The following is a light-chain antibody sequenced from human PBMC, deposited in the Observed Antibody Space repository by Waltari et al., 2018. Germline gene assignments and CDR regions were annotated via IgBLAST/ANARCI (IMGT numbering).Light chain of an antibody. V-gene: IGKV1-5*01. CDR3: QQYNNWPLT. J-gene: IGKJ4*01. Sequence: DLQMTQSPSTLSPSVVYPVTITCRASQSISDYLAWYQQKPGKAPKLLIYDASTLKNGVPSRFSGSVSGTEFTLTISSLQPDDFAVYYCQQYNNWPLTFGGGTKVEIK. CDR2: DAS. CDR1: QSISDY.